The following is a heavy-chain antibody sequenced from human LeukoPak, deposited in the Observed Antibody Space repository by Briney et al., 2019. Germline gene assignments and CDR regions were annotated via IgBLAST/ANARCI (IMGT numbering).Heavy chain of an antibody. Sequence: ASVKVSCKASGYTFTSYYMHWVRQAPGQGLEWMGIVNPSGGSTSYAQKFQGRVTMTRDTSTSTVYMELSSLRSEDTAVYYCARDRDGVLRFLEWTPPGDYWGQGTLVTVSS. J-gene: IGHJ4*02. V-gene: IGHV1-46*01. CDR3: ARDRDGVLRFLEWTPPGDY. CDR1: GYTFTSYY. CDR2: VNPSGGST. D-gene: IGHD3-3*01.